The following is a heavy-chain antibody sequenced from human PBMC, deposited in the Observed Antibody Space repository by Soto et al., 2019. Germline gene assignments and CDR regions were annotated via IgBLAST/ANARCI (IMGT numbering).Heavy chain of an antibody. D-gene: IGHD3-3*01. Sequence: VLLLESGGGLVQPGASLRLSCEASGLTFRSYALSWVRQAPGKGLEWVSGISDTGSNPYYADSVKGRFTISRDNSKNTLSLQMKSLRADDTAMYYCAKAGGRVVDAYGTWGQGTLVIVSS. CDR2: ISDTGSNP. V-gene: IGHV3-23*01. CDR3: AKAGGRVVDAYGT. J-gene: IGHJ5*02. CDR1: GLTFRSYA.